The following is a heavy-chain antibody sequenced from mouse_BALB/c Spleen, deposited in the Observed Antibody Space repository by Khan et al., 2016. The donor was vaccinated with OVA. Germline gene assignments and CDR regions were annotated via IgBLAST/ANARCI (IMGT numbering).Heavy chain of an antibody. J-gene: IGHJ2*01. CDR1: GYSFTGYN. Sequence: VQLQPSGPELEKPGASVKISCKASGYSFTGYNLNWVKQSNGETLEWIGNIDPYDGGTSNNQKFKGKATLTVDKSSSTAYMQLKSLTSEDSAVDYCAREGNYYCDYWGQGTTRTVAS. D-gene: IGHD2-1*01. CDR2: IDPYDGGT. CDR3: AREGNYYCDY. V-gene: IGHV1S135*01.